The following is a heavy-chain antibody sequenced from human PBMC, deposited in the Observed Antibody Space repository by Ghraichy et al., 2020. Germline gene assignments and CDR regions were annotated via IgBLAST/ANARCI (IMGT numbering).Heavy chain of an antibody. CDR1: GDSIHDSVDY. Sequence: SETLSLSCHVSGDSIHDSVDYWAWIRQPPGKGLEWIGSLSNTGNTYYNPSLKSRVVLSVDTFNSSFSLRLRSVTAADTAFYFCARHERRGRVAPKPTLFDSWGRGSLVVVSS. CDR2: LSNTGNT. D-gene: IGHD3-16*01. V-gene: IGHV4-39*01. CDR3: ARHERRGRVAPKPTLFDS. J-gene: IGHJ4*02.